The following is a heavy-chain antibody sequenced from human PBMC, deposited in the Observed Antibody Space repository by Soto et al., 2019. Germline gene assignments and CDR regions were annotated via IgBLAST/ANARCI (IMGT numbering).Heavy chain of an antibody. CDR3: VRTHFDSWAVNSYGVGV. CDR1: GQTFNRYW. J-gene: IGHJ6*02. V-gene: IGHV3-7*03. D-gene: IGHD3-3*01. CDR2: IKQDGTEE. Sequence: DVQLAESGGGLVQPGGSLRLSCVASGQTFNRYWMSWVRQAPGKGLEWVANIKQDGTEEYYVDSVTGRFTISRDSAKISPFLQMNGLRAPDPAMDSCVRTHFDSWAVNSYGVGVRCPGTRVTFSS.